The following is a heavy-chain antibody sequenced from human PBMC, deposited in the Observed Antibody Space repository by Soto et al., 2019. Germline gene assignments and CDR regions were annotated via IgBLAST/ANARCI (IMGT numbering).Heavy chain of an antibody. CDR2: VSGSGDKT. CDR3: ATSWFDFLYHFDY. D-gene: IGHD3-10*01. Sequence: EVQLLDSGGGLVQPGGSLRLSCAASGFIFKHYAMNWLRQAPGKGLEWVSSVSGSGDKTYYADSVKGRFTISRDNSKNTLYLDMSSLRAEDTAIYYCATSWFDFLYHFDYWGQGALVLVSS. CDR1: GFIFKHYA. J-gene: IGHJ4*02. V-gene: IGHV3-23*01.